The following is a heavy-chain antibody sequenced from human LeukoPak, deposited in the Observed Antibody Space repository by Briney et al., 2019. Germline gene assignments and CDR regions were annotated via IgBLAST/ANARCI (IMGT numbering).Heavy chain of an antibody. Sequence: PGRSLRLSCTASGFTFCDYAMSWVRQAPGKGLEWLSGISGRAGSTYYADSVKGRITISRDNSKNTLYLQMNSLRAEDTAVYFCAKTGVAVAGTFEGPYFDCWGEGTLVTVSS. D-gene: IGHD6-19*01. J-gene: IGHJ4*02. CDR3: AKTGVAVAGTFEGPYFDC. V-gene: IGHV3-23*01. CDR1: GFTFCDYA. CDR2: ISGRAGST.